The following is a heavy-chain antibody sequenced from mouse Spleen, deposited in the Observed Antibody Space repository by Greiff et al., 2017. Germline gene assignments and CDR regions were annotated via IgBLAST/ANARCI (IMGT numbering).Heavy chain of an antibody. CDR2: IYPGDGDT. V-gene: IGHV1-82*01. CDR3: ARGGGNHPFDY. D-gene: IGHD2-1*01. J-gene: IGHJ2*01. Sequence: QVQLQQSGPELVKPGASVKISCKASGYAFSSSWMNWVKQRPGKGLEWIGRIYPGDGDTNYNGKFKGKATLTADKSSSTAYMQLSSLTSEDSAVYFCARGGGNHPFDYWGQGTTLTVSS. CDR1: GYAFSSSW.